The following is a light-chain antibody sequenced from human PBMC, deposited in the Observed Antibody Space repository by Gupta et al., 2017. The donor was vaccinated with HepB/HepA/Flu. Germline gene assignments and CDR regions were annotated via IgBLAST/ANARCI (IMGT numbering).Light chain of an antibody. V-gene: IGLV1-47*01. J-gene: IGLJ3*02. CDR1: SSNIGSNY. CDR2: RNN. CDR3: AAWDDSLSGWV. Sequence: QSVLTQPPSASGTPGQRVTISCSGSSSNIGSNYVYWYQQLPGTAPNLLTYRNNQRPSGVPDRFSGSKSGTSASLAISGLRSEDEADYYCAAWDDSLSGWVFGGGTKLTVL.